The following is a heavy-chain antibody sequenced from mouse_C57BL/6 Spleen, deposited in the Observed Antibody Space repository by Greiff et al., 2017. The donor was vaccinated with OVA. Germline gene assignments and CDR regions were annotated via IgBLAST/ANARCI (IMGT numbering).Heavy chain of an antibody. Sequence: QVQLQQSGAELVRPGASVTLSCKASGYTFTDYEMHWVKQTPVHGLEWIGAIDPETGGTDYNQQFKGKAILTADNSSSTAYMEHLSLATEDSAVYYCTRSRYDGSSYSYWYFDVWGTGTTVTVSA. CDR3: TRSRYDGSSYSYWYFDV. V-gene: IGHV1-15*01. D-gene: IGHD1-1*01. J-gene: IGHJ1*03. CDR1: GYTFTDYE. CDR2: IDPETGGT.